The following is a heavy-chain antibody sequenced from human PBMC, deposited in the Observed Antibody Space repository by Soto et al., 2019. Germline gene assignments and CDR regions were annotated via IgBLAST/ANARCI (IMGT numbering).Heavy chain of an antibody. Sequence: GGSLRLSCAASGLTFDDYAMHWVRQAPGKGLEWVSGISWNSGSIGYADSVKGRFTISRDNAKNSLYLQMNSLRAEDTALYYCAKDHREYSGYDAFDIWGQGTMVTVSS. CDR3: AKDHREYSGYDAFDI. J-gene: IGHJ3*02. V-gene: IGHV3-9*01. CDR1: GLTFDDYA. D-gene: IGHD5-12*01. CDR2: ISWNSGSI.